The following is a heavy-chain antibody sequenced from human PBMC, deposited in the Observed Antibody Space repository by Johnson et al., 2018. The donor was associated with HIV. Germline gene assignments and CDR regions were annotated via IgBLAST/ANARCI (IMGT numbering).Heavy chain of an antibody. CDR2: IKQGGSEK. CDR3: ARAIAAAGAFDI. D-gene: IGHD6-13*01. Sequence: EVQLVESGGGVVRPGGSLRLSCAASGFTFDDYGMSWVRQAPGKGLERVANIKQGGSEKYYVDSVKGRFTISTDNSKNSMSLQMNSLRAEDTAVYYCARAIAAAGAFDIWGQGTKVTVSS. V-gene: IGHV3-7*01. CDR1: GFTFDDYG. J-gene: IGHJ3*02.